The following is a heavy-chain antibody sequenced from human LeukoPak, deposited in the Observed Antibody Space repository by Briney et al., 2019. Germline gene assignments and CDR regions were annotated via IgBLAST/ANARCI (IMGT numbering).Heavy chain of an antibody. J-gene: IGHJ5*02. CDR2: IYYSGST. V-gene: IGHV4-39*07. CDR3: ASQTLRYSYPNENWFDP. D-gene: IGHD5-18*01. CDR1: GVSISSSYYY. Sequence: PSETLSLTCIVSGVSISSSYYYWGWIRQPPGKGLEWIGSIYYSGSTYYNPSLKSRVTISVDTSKNQFSLKLSSVTAADTAVYYCASQTLRYSYPNENWFDPWGQGTLVTVSS.